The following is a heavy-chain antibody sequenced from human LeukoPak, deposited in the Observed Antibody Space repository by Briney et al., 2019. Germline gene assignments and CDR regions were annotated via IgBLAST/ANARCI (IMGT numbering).Heavy chain of an antibody. J-gene: IGHJ3*02. Sequence: AASVKVSCKASGGTISSYAISWVRQAPGQGLEWMGGIIPIFGTANYAQKFQGRVTITADKSTSTAYMELSSLRAEDTAVYYCAKDLITNPVRGVRFFDAFDIWGQGTMVTVSS. CDR3: AKDLITNPVRGVRFFDAFDI. V-gene: IGHV1-69*06. CDR1: GGTISSYA. D-gene: IGHD3-22*01. CDR2: IIPIFGTA.